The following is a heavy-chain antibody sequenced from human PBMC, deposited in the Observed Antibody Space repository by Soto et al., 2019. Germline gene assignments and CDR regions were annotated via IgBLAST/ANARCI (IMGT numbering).Heavy chain of an antibody. CDR1: GYSFSSYW. J-gene: IGHJ6*03. CDR3: ARGENYYYYYMDG. CDR2: IYPGDSDT. V-gene: IGHV5-51*01. Sequence: PGESLKISCKGSGYSFSSYWIGWVRQMPGKGLEWMGIIYPGDSDTRYSPSFQGQVTISADKSISTAYLQWSSLKASDTAVYYCARGENYYYYYMDGWGKGTTVTVSS. D-gene: IGHD3-10*01.